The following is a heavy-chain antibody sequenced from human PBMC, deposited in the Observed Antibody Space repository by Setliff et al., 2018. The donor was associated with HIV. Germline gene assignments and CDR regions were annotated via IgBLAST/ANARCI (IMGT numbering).Heavy chain of an antibody. V-gene: IGHV4-38-2*02. CDR3: MRDGSRTTGMTGYYYGVDV. Sequence: NPSETLSLTCTVSGYSSAGNLAWAWIRQHPKKGLEWIGSIWHAGNTLYNPSLQSRITISMDTSKNQFSLTLSSVTAADTAIYFCMRDGSRTTGMTGYYYGVDVWGQGTTVTVSS. CDR1: GYSSAGNLA. CDR2: IWHAGNT. J-gene: IGHJ6*02. D-gene: IGHD1-1*01.